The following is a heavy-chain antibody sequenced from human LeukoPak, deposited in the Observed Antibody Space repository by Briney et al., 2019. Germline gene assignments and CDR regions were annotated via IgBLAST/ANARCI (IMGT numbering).Heavy chain of an antibody. CDR2: ISGSGGST. J-gene: IGHJ5*02. V-gene: IGHV3-23*01. D-gene: IGHD2-2*01. CDR1: GLTFSSYA. Sequence: GGSLRLSCAASGLTFSSYAMSWVRQAPGKGLEWVSAISGSGGSTYYADSVKGRFTISRDNSKNTLYLQMNSLRAEDTAVYYCAEPLQSPYCSSTSCYVDWFDPWGQGTLVTVSS. CDR3: AEPLQSPYCSSTSCYVDWFDP.